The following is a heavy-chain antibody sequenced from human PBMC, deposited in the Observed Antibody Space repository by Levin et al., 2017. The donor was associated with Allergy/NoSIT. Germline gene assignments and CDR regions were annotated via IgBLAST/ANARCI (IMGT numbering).Heavy chain of an antibody. CDR3: AKDLSNTGFCSGGSCYRLDY. V-gene: IGHV3-30*18. CDR1: GFTFSSYA. Sequence: GGSLRLSCEASGFTFSSYAMHWVRQAPARGLEWVAVMSSDGSNKYYADSVKGRFTISRDNSRDTLFLQMNSLRAEDTAVYDCAKDLSNTGFCSGGSCYRLDYLGQGTLVTVSP. D-gene: IGHD2-15*01. J-gene: IGHJ4*02. CDR2: MSSDGSNK.